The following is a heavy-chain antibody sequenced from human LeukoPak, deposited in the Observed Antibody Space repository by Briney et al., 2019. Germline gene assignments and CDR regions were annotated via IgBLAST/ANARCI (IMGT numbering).Heavy chain of an antibody. Sequence: GGSLRLSCAASGLTFSSNHMAWGRQAPGKGLEWGSVIYTGGITYYTDSVQGGFIISRDTSRKKLYLQMNSLRVEDTALYYCARDHAPAGGGLDYWGQGTHVTVSS. V-gene: IGHV3-53*01. D-gene: IGHD6-13*01. CDR3: ARDHAPAGGGLDY. J-gene: IGHJ4*02. CDR1: GLTFSSNH. CDR2: IYTGGIT.